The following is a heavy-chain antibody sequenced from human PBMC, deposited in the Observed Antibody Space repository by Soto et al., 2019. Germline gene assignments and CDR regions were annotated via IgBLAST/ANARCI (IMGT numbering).Heavy chain of an antibody. Sequence: GGSLRLSCAASGFTFSSYGMHWVRQAPGKGLEWVAVTSYDGSNKYYADSVKGRFTISRDNSKNTLYLQMNSLRAEDTAVYYCAKGIAVAGTFFGFDYWGQGTLVTVSS. CDR1: GFTFSSYG. V-gene: IGHV3-30*18. CDR2: TSYDGSNK. D-gene: IGHD6-19*01. CDR3: AKGIAVAGTFFGFDY. J-gene: IGHJ4*02.